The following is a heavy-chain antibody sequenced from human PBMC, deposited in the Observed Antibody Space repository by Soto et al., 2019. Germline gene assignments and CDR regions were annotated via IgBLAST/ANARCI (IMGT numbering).Heavy chain of an antibody. V-gene: IGHV3-23*01. J-gene: IGHJ4*02. CDR3: AKVIGYCSGGSCLPNFDY. CDR2: ISGSGGST. CDR1: GVTFCSYA. Sequence: PGGSLRLSCAASGVTFCSYAMSGVRKAPGKGLEWVSAISGSGGSTYYADSVKGRFTISRDNSKNTLYLQMNSLRAEDTAVYYCAKVIGYCSGGSCLPNFDYWGQGTLVTVS. D-gene: IGHD2-15*01.